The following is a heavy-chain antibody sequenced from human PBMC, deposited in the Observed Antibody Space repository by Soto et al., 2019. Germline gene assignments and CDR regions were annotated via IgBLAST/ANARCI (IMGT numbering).Heavy chain of an antibody. Sequence: SETLSLTCTVSGGSISSGDYYWSWIRQPPGKGLEWIGYIYYSGSTYYNPSLKSRVTISVDTSKNQFSLKLSSVTAADTAVYYCARDGLGYCTNGVCSSDAFDIRGQGTMVT. D-gene: IGHD2-8*01. V-gene: IGHV4-30-4*01. CDR1: GGSISSGDYY. CDR2: IYYSGST. J-gene: IGHJ3*02. CDR3: ARDGLGYCTNGVCSSDAFDI.